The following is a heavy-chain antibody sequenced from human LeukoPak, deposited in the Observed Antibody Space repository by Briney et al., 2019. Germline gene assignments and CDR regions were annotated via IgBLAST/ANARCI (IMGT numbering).Heavy chain of an antibody. CDR3: ARDFRITIFGVVKGNWFDP. V-gene: IGHV3-48*01. CDR1: GFTFSSYS. CDR2: ISSSSSTI. Sequence: PGGSLRLSCAASGFTFSSYSMNWVRQAPGKGLEWVSYISSSSSTINYADSVKGRFTISRENAKNSLYLQMNSLRAEDTAVYYCARDFRITIFGVVKGNWFDPWGQGTLVTVSS. J-gene: IGHJ5*02. D-gene: IGHD3-3*01.